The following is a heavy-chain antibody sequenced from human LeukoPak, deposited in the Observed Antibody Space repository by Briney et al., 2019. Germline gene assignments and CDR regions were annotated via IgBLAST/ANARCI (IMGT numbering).Heavy chain of an antibody. D-gene: IGHD4-23*01. CDR1: GGSISSSSYY. Sequence: RPSETLSLTCTVSGGSISSSSYYWGWIRQPPGKGLEWIGYIYYSGSTNYNPSLKSRVTISVDTSKNQFSLKLSSVTAADTAVYYCARGDSGGNSDYWGQGTLVTVSS. J-gene: IGHJ4*02. CDR2: IYYSGST. V-gene: IGHV4-61*05. CDR3: ARGDSGGNSDY.